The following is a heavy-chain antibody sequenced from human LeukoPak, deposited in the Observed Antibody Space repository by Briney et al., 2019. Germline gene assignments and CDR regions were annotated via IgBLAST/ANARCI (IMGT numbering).Heavy chain of an antibody. D-gene: IGHD2-2*01. J-gene: IGHJ4*02. CDR1: GGSFSGYY. Sequence: SETLSLTCAVYGGSFSGYYWSWIRQPPGKGLEWIGEINHSGSTNYNPSLKSRVTISVDTSKNQFSLKPSSVTAADTAVYYCARSEPAAMDFDYWGQGTLVTASS. V-gene: IGHV4-34*01. CDR3: ARSEPAAMDFDY. CDR2: INHSGST.